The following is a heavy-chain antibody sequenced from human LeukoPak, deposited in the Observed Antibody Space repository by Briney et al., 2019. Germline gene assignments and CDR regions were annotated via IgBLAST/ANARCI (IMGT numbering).Heavy chain of an antibody. CDR2: IKQDGSDK. Sequence: GGSLRLSCVASGFDFSTYWMSWVRQAPAKGLEWTANIKQDGSDKYYVDSVKGRFTVSKDNAKNSLYLQMNNVRVEDTGVYYCARGFLANWGQGTLVTVSS. CDR3: ARGFLAN. CDR1: GFDFSTYW. V-gene: IGHV3-7*01. J-gene: IGHJ4*02.